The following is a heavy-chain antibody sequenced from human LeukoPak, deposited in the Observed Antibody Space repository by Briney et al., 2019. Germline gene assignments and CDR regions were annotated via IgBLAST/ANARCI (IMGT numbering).Heavy chain of an antibody. CDR2: ISAYNGNT. Sequence: ASVKVSCKASGYTFTSYGISWVRQAPGQGLEWMGWISAYNGNTNYAQKLQGRVTMTTDTSTSTAYMELRSLRSDDTAVYYCARDLSTYYDFWSGYPDDAFDIWGQGTMVTVSS. J-gene: IGHJ3*02. V-gene: IGHV1-18*01. CDR3: ARDLSTYYDFWSGYPDDAFDI. CDR1: GYTFTSYG. D-gene: IGHD3-3*01.